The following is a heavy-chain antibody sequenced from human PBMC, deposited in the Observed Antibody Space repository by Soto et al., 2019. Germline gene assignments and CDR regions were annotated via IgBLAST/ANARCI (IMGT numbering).Heavy chain of an antibody. CDR3: ARDPGYSNYGYYFDY. Sequence: PGGSLRLSCAASGFTFSSYSMNWVRQAPGKGLEWVSSISSSSSYIYYADSVKGRFTISRDNAKNSLYLQMSSLRAEDTAVYYCARDPGYSNYGYYFDYWGQGTLVTVSS. D-gene: IGHD4-4*01. V-gene: IGHV3-21*01. CDR2: ISSSSSYI. CDR1: GFTFSSYS. J-gene: IGHJ4*02.